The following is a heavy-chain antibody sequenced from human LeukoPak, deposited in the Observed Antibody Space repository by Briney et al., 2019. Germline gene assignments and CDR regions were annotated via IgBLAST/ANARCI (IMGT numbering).Heavy chain of an antibody. CDR1: GFTFSGYS. J-gene: IGHJ4*02. D-gene: IGHD2-15*01. Sequence: GGSLRLSCAASGFTFSGYSMNWVRQAPGKGLEWVSYISSSSSTIYYAGSVKGRFTISRDNAKNSLYLQMNSLRDEDTAVYYCARDPPRYCSGGSCYGTYYFDYWGQGTLVTVSS. V-gene: IGHV3-48*02. CDR2: ISSSSSTI. CDR3: ARDPPRYCSGGSCYGTYYFDY.